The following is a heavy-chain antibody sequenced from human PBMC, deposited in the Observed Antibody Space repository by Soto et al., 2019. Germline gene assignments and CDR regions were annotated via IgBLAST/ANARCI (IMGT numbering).Heavy chain of an antibody. CDR3: AKDSNYDFWSGTYYYYYYMDV. Sequence: SGGSLRLSCAASGFTFSSYAISWVRQAPGKGLEWVSAISGSGGSTYYADSVKGRFTISRDNSKNTLYLQMNSLRAEDTAVYYCAKDSNYDFWSGTYYYYYYMDVWGKGTTVTVSS. V-gene: IGHV3-23*01. CDR1: GFTFSSYA. D-gene: IGHD3-3*01. J-gene: IGHJ6*03. CDR2: ISGSGGST.